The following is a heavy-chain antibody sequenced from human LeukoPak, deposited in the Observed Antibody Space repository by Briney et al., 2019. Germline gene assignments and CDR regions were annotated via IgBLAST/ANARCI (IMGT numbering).Heavy chain of an antibody. CDR3: SRREREHVVSEEWFHDL. D-gene: IGHD3-3*01. J-gene: IGHJ2*01. V-gene: IGHV5-51*01. Sequence: GASLKISSRGSGYNSTNNENGWWRQMPGKGLEWWGLIYPADSYTRYSASFRGQVTISADKAISIAYLHLNSLKAPDTAIYYCSRREREHVVSEEWFHDLWVCGTLVTVS. CDR1: GYNSTNNE. CDR2: IYPADSYT.